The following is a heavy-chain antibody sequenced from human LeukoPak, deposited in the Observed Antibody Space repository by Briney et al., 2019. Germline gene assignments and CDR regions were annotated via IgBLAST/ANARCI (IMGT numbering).Heavy chain of an antibody. CDR1: GGSVSSTTYY. Sequence: SETLSLTCTVSGGSVSSTTYYWSWIRQPPGKGLEWIASINYSGSTYYNPSLKGRVTISVDTSENQFSLKLSSVTAADTAVYYCARYVVYGSGKYYFDYWGQGTLVTVSS. D-gene: IGHD3-10*01. J-gene: IGHJ4*02. CDR3: ARYVVYGSGKYYFDY. CDR2: INYSGST. V-gene: IGHV4-39*01.